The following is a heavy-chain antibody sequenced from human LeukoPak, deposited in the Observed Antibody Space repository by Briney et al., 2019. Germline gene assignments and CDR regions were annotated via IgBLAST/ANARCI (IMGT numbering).Heavy chain of an antibody. J-gene: IGHJ4*02. Sequence: SVKVSCKASGGTFSSYAISWVRQAPGQGLGWMGGIIPIFGTANYAQKFQGRVTITADESTSTAYMELRSLRSDDTAVYYCARGLKWELICFDYWGQGTLVTVSS. D-gene: IGHD1-26*01. CDR1: GGTFSSYA. V-gene: IGHV1-69*01. CDR2: IIPIFGTA. CDR3: ARGLKWELICFDY.